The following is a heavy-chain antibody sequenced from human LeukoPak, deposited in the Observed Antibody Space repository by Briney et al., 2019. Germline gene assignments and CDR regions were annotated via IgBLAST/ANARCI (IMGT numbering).Heavy chain of an antibody. Sequence: SETLSLTCTVSGGSISSYYWSWIRQPPGKGLEWIGYIYYSGSTNYNPSLKSRVTISVDTSKNQFSLKLSSVTAADTAVYYCARAMTYILTGLDYWGQGTLVTVSS. CDR3: ARAMTYILTGLDY. CDR1: GGSISSYY. CDR2: IYYSGST. D-gene: IGHD3-9*01. J-gene: IGHJ4*02. V-gene: IGHV4-59*01.